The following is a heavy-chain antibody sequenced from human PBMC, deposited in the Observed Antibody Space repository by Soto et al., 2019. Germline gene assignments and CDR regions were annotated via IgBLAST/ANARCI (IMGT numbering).Heavy chain of an antibody. CDR3: VKMERIEYSSSSVRDNYYGMDV. V-gene: IGHV3-64D*08. CDR1: GFTFSSYA. J-gene: IGHJ6*02. Sequence: GGSLRLSCSASGFTFSSYAMHWVRQAPGKGLEYVSAISSNGGSTYYADSVKGRFTISRDNSKNTLYLQMSSLRAEDTAVYYCVKMERIEYSSSSVRDNYYGMDVWGQGTTVTVSS. D-gene: IGHD6-6*01. CDR2: ISSNGGST.